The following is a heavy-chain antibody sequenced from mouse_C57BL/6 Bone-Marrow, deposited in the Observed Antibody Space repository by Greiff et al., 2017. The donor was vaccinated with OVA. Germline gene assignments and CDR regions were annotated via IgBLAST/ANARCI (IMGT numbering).Heavy chain of an antibody. CDR2: IHPSDSDN. Sequence: QVQLQQPGAELVKPGASVKVSCKASGYTFTSYWMHWVKQRPGQGLEWIGRIHPSDSDNNYNQKFKGKATLTVDKSSSTAYMQLSSLTSEDSAVYYCAIEEIGLYYYAMDYWGQGTSVTVSS. CDR3: AIEEIGLYYYAMDY. J-gene: IGHJ4*01. CDR1: GYTFTSYW. V-gene: IGHV1-74*01.